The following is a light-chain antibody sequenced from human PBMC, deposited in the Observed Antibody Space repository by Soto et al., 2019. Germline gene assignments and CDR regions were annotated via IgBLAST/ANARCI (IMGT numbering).Light chain of an antibody. V-gene: IGLV2-14*01. CDR2: EVS. CDR1: SSDVGVYNY. J-gene: IGLJ1*01. CDR3: SSYTGSTTL. Sequence: QSALTQPASVSGSPGQSITISCTGTSSDVGVYNYVSWYQQHPGKAPKVMIYEVSNRPSGVSDRFSGSKSGNTASLTISGLQAEDEADYYCSSYTGSTTLFGTGTKLTVL.